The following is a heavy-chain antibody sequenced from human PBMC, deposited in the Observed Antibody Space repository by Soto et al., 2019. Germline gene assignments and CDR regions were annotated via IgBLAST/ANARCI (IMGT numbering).Heavy chain of an antibody. CDR1: GFTFSSYA. D-gene: IGHD1-26*01. J-gene: IGHJ4*02. CDR3: ARDAVGATTVDLYFDY. Sequence: QVQLVESGGGVVQPGRSLRLSCAASGFTFSSYAMHWVRQAPGKGLEWVAVISYDGSNKYYADSVKGRFTISRDNSKNXLYLKMNSLRAEDTAVYYCARDAVGATTVDLYFDYWGQGTLVTVSS. CDR2: ISYDGSNK. V-gene: IGHV3-30-3*01.